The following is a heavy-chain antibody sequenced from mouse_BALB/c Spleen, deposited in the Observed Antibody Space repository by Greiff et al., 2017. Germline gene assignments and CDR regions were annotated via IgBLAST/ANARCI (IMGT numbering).Heavy chain of an antibody. J-gene: IGHJ3*01. CDR2: IFPGRGST. CDR3: ARPAAY. CDR1: GYTFSSYW. Sequence: VQLQQSGAELMKPGASVKISCKATGYTFSSYWIEWVKQRPGHGLEWIGEIFPGRGSTNYNEKFKGKATLTADTSSNTAYMQLSSLTSEDSAVYHCARPAAYWGQGTLVTVSA. V-gene: IGHV1-9*01.